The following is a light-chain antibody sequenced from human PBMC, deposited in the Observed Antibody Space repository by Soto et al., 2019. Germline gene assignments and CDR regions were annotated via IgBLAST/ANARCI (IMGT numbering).Light chain of an antibody. CDR3: QQHGSSPQT. Sequence: EIVMTQSPGTLSVSPGERVTLSCRASQSVSSKVAWYQQKPGQAPRLLIFTASLRATGVPARFSGSGSGTEFTLTISSLQSEDFAVYYCQQHGSSPQTFGQGTKVEIK. CDR1: QSVSSK. CDR2: TAS. J-gene: IGKJ1*01. V-gene: IGKV3-15*01.